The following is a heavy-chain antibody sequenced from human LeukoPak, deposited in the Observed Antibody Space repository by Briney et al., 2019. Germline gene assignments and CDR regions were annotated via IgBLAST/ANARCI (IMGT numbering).Heavy chain of an antibody. Sequence: PGRSLRLSCAASGLSLNSYAIHWVRQAPGKGLEWVTAISYDGSNKHYADSARGRFTISRDNSKNTLYLQMNSLRSDDTAVYYCAQGGSEIYYFYHGMDVWGRGTTVTVSS. V-gene: IGHV3-30*03. J-gene: IGHJ6*02. CDR2: ISYDGSNK. CDR1: GLSLNSYA. CDR3: AQGGSEIYYFYHGMDV. D-gene: IGHD3-10*01.